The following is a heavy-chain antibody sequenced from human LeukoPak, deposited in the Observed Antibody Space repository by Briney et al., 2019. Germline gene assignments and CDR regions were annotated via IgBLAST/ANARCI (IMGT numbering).Heavy chain of an antibody. Sequence: GESLKISSKGSGYSFTSYWIGGVRQMPGKGLEWMGIIYPCDSDTRYSPSFQGEVTISADNSISTAYLPWSTLKASDTAMYYCARHNWTDGWYYYGMDVWGQGPTVSVSS. D-gene: IGHD1-20*01. J-gene: IGHJ6*02. CDR1: GYSFTSYW. CDR3: ARHNWTDGWYYYGMDV. CDR2: IYPCDSDT. V-gene: IGHV5-51*01.